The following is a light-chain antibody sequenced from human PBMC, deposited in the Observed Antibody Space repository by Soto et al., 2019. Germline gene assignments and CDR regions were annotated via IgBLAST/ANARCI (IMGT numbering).Light chain of an antibody. V-gene: IGKV3-11*01. CDR2: DVS. J-gene: IGKJ4*01. Sequence: EIVFTQSPSTLSLSPGEGATLSCRASQGVSTYLAWYQQKPGQPPRLLIYDVSNRATGIPARFSGGGSGTDFTLTISSLEPEDSAVYYCQQRSSWPLTFGGGTKVDIK. CDR3: QQRSSWPLT. CDR1: QGVSTY.